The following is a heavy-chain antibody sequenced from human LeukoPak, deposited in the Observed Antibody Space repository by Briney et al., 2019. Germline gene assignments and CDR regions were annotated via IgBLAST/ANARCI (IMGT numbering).Heavy chain of an antibody. CDR1: GFTFSRYP. J-gene: IGHJ4*02. Sequence: GGSLRLSCAASGFTFSRYPMHWVRQAPGKGLEWVAVISYDGTVRNYPDVLKGRFTISRDDSKSTLYLEMNSLRVEDTAVYFCARDSQIRAPDYFDVWGQGALVTVSS. V-gene: IGHV3-30*01. CDR2: ISYDGTVR. CDR3: ARDSQIRAPDYFDV.